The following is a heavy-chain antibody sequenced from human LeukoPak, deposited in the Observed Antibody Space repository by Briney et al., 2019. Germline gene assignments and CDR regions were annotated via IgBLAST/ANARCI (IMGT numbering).Heavy chain of an antibody. CDR2: IYSGGST. CDR1: GITVSSNY. V-gene: IGHV3-66*01. D-gene: IGHD3-10*01. J-gene: IGHJ4*02. CDR3: ARDRTGTGHFDY. Sequence: GGSLRLSCAASGITVSSNYMSWVRQAPGKGLEWVSVIYSGGSTYYADSVKGRFTISRDNSKNTLYLQMNSLRAEDTAVYYCARDRTGTGHFDYWGQGTLVTVSS.